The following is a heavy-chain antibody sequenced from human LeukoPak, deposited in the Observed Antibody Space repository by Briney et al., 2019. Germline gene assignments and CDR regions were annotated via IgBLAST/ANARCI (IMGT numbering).Heavy chain of an antibody. J-gene: IGHJ4*02. CDR1: GRSFSGYY. D-gene: IGHD6-13*01. Sequence: SETLSLTCAVYGRSFSGYYWSWIRQPPGKGLEWIGEINHSGSTNYNPSLKSRVTISVDTSKNQFSLKLSSVTAADTAVYYCASAIAAAGTGWGQGTLVTVSS. V-gene: IGHV4-34*01. CDR2: INHSGST. CDR3: ASAIAAAGTG.